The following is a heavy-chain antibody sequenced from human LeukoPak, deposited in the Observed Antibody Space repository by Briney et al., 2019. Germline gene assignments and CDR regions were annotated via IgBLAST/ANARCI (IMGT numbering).Heavy chain of an antibody. Sequence: GGSLRLSCSASGFTVSSNYMSWVRQAPGKGLEWVSVIYSGGSTYYADSVKGRFTISRDNSENTLFLQMNILRAEDTAVYYCARGGSRYFHDWGQGTLVTVST. CDR2: IYSGGST. V-gene: IGHV3-66*01. D-gene: IGHD3-10*01. CDR3: ARGGSRYFHD. J-gene: IGHJ4*02. CDR1: GFTVSSNY.